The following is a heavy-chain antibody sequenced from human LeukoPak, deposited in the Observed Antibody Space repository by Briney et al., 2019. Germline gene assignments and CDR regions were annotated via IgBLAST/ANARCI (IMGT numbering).Heavy chain of an antibody. Sequence: SQTLSLTCIVSGGSISSYYWSWIRQPPGKGLEWIGYIYYTGSTNYNPSLKSRVTISVDTSKNQLSLKLRSVTAADTAVYYCARQDSGTYLNPLDIWGQGTVVTVSS. D-gene: IGHD1-26*01. J-gene: IGHJ3*02. V-gene: IGHV4-59*08. CDR1: GGSISSYY. CDR2: IYYTGST. CDR3: ARQDSGTYLNPLDI.